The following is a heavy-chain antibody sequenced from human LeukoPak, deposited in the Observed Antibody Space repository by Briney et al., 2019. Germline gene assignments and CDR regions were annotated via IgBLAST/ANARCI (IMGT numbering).Heavy chain of an antibody. CDR3: ARTIWFGELYGVNDY. CDR1: GGSISSGSYY. CDR2: IYTSGST. D-gene: IGHD3-10*01. V-gene: IGHV4-61*02. Sequence: SQTLSLTCTVSGGSISSGSYYWGWIRQPAGKGLEWIGRIYTSGSTNYNPSLKSRVTISVDTSKNQFSLKLSSVTAADTAVYYCARTIWFGELYGVNDYWGQGTLVTVSS. J-gene: IGHJ4*02.